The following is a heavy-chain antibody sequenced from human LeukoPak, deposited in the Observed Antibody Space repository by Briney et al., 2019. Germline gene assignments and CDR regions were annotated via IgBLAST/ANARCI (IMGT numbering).Heavy chain of an antibody. CDR3: ARGGNTYLDY. Sequence: PSETLSLTCTVSGGSISSSSYYWGWIRQPPGKGLEWIGSIYYSGSTYYNPSLKSRVTISVDTSKNLFSLKLSSVTAADTAVYYCARGGNTYLDYWGQGTLVTVSS. V-gene: IGHV4-39*07. J-gene: IGHJ4*02. CDR1: GGSISSSSYY. CDR2: IYYSGST. D-gene: IGHD3-10*01.